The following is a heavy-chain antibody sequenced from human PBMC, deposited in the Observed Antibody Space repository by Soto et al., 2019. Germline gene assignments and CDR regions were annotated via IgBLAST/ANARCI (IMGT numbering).Heavy chain of an antibody. CDR2: ISSSSSTI. CDR3: ARSDIVTYYFDY. Sequence: SLRICSAASGFTLCSYRMNWVRQTPGKGLEWVSYISSSSSTIYYADSVKGRFTISRDNARNSLYLQMNSLRDEDTAVYYCARSDIVTYYFDYWGHGTLVTVSS. CDR1: GFTLCSYR. V-gene: IGHV3-48*02. J-gene: IGHJ4*01. D-gene: IGHD5-12*01.